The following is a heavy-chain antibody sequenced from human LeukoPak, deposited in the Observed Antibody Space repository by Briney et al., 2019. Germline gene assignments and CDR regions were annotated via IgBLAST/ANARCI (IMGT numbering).Heavy chain of an antibody. CDR3: AKPLGGDRAAIGTSDAFQF. D-gene: IGHD3-16*01. CDR1: GYTFTVYY. Sequence: ASVKVSCKASGYTFTVYYIHWVRQAAGHGLEWVGWINPNTGTTNYAPRFQGRVTMTTDTPVTTAYLELKRLTPDDTAVYYCAKPLGGDRAAIGTSDAFQFWGQGTIITVSS. V-gene: IGHV1-2*07. J-gene: IGHJ3*01. CDR2: INPNTGTT.